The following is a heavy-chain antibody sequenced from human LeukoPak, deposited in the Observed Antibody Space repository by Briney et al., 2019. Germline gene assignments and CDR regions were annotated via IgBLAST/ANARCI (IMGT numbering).Heavy chain of an antibody. CDR1: AFTFSGYG. Sequence: GRSLRLSCAAYAFTFSGYGMHWVRQAPGKGLEWVSFIRYDGSDKYDEDSVKGRFTISRDNSKNTLYMQMNSLRVEDTAVYYCAAINIAQLPIRVYWGQGTLVTVSS. CDR2: IRYDGSDK. D-gene: IGHD5-24*01. V-gene: IGHV3-30*02. CDR3: AAINIAQLPIRVY. J-gene: IGHJ4*02.